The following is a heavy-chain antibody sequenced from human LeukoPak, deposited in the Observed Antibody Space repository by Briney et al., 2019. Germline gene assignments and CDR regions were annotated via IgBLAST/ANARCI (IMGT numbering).Heavy chain of an antibody. J-gene: IGHJ6*02. D-gene: IGHD3-10*01. CDR2: ISYDGSNK. V-gene: IGHV3-30*03. Sequence: GVSLRLSCAASGFTFSSYGMHWVRQAPGKGLEWVAVISYDGSNKYYADSVKGRFTISRDNSKNTLYLQMNSLRAEDTAVYYCATGELAPPDYYGMDVWGQGTTVTVSS. CDR3: ATGELAPPDYYGMDV. CDR1: GFTFSSYG.